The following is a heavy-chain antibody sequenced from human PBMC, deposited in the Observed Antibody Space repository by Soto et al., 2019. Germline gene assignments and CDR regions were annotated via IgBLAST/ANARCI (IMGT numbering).Heavy chain of an antibody. V-gene: IGHV3-30-3*01. CDR2: VSYDGSNK. CDR3: ARWDY. Sequence: QVQLVESGGGVVQPGRSLRLSCAASGFTFSSYAMHWVRQAPGKGLEWVAFVSYDGSNKYYADSVKGRFTISRDDSKKTLYLQMNSLRTEDTAVYYGARWDYWGQGTLVTVSS. J-gene: IGHJ4*02. D-gene: IGHD1-26*01. CDR1: GFTFSSYA.